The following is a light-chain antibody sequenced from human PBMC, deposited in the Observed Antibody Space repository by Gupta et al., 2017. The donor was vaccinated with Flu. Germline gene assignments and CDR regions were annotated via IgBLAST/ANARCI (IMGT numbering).Light chain of an antibody. Sequence: LSVCPGNSATLPCRASQSVSSNLAWYQQKPGQAPTLLISDASTRDTGIPARFSGSGCGTELTLTISSRQSEDVAVYYCQQYNNWPPWTFGQGTKVEIK. CDR3: QQYNNWPPWT. CDR1: QSVSSN. V-gene: IGKV3-15*01. J-gene: IGKJ1*01. CDR2: DAS.